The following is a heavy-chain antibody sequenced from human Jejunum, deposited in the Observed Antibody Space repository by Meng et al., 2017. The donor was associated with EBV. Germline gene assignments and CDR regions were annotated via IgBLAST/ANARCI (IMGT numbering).Heavy chain of an antibody. Sequence: VQRREPGPVLVTPSETLSLTCTGSGGSVSSGGYYWSWIRQPPGKGLEWIGYIYNSESTNYKSSLKSRVTISADTSKNQFSLRLSSVTAADTAVYYCARDQNGSYFAYWGQGTLVTVSS. CDR1: GGSVSSGGYY. V-gene: IGHV4-61*08. CDR2: IYNSEST. CDR3: ARDQNGSYFAY. J-gene: IGHJ4*02. D-gene: IGHD1-26*01.